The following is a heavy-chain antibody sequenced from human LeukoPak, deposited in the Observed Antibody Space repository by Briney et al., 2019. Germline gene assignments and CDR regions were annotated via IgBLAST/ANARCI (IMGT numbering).Heavy chain of an antibody. D-gene: IGHD4-23*01. V-gene: IGHV3-30*03. Sequence: HTGGSLRLSCAASGFTFSSYGMHWVRQAPGKGLEWVAVISYDGSNKYYADSVKGRFTISRGNSKNTLYLQMNSLRAEDTAVYYCAREDDYGGLDYWGQGTLVTVSS. CDR3: AREDDYGGLDY. CDR2: ISYDGSNK. CDR1: GFTFSSYG. J-gene: IGHJ4*02.